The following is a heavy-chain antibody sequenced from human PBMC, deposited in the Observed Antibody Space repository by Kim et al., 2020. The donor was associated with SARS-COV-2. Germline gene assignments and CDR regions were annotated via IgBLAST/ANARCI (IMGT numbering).Heavy chain of an antibody. J-gene: IGHJ2*01. V-gene: IGHV3-23*01. D-gene: IGHD3-10*01. CDR2: ISGSGGST. CDR3: AKLVRGPIRITGWYFDL. CDR1: GFTFSSYA. Sequence: GGSLRLSCAASGFTFSSYAMSWVRQAPGKGLEWVSAISGSGGSTYYADSVKGRFTISRDNSKNTLYLQMNSLRAEDTAVYYCAKLVRGPIRITGWYFDLWGRGTLVTVSS.